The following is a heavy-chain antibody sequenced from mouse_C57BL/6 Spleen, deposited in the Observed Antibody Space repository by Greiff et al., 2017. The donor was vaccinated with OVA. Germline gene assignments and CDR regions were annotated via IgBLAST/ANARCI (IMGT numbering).Heavy chain of an antibody. CDR2: INPSSGYT. J-gene: IGHJ1*03. CDR1: GYTFTSYW. V-gene: IGHV1-7*01. CDR3: AKTGTDWYFDV. D-gene: IGHD4-1*01. Sequence: QVQLQQSGAELAKPGASVKLSCKASGYTFTSYWMHWVKQRPGQGLEWIGCINPSSGYTKYNQKFKDKATLTADKSSSTAYMQLSSLTYEDSAVYYCAKTGTDWYFDVWGTGTTVTVSS.